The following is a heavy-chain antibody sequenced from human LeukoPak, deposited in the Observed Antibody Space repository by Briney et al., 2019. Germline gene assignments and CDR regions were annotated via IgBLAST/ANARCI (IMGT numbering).Heavy chain of an antibody. D-gene: IGHD4/OR15-4a*01. CDR3: VRGSSANYDT. Sequence: GASLRLSCAASGFTFNSYDMCWVRQAPGKGLQWVSSITRSGDNTYYADSVKGRFTISRDNTKNTLHLQVNRLRAEDTAVYYCVRGSSANYDTWGQGTLVTVSS. CDR1: GFTFNSYD. CDR2: ITRSGDNT. V-gene: IGHV3-23*01. J-gene: IGHJ5*02.